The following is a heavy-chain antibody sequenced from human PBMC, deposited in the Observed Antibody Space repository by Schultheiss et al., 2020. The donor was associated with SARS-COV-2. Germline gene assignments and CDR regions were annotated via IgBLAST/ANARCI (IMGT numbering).Heavy chain of an antibody. D-gene: IGHD1-26*01. CDR2: IYTSGST. CDR3: ARSAGIVGATTLDY. J-gene: IGHJ4*02. Sequence: SETLSLTCAVYGGSFSGYYWSWIRQHPGKGLEWIGRIYTSGSTNYNPSLKSRVTISVDTSKNQFSLKLSSVTAADTAVYYCARSAGIVGATTLDYWGQGTLVTVSS. V-gene: IGHV4-59*10. CDR1: GGSFSGYY.